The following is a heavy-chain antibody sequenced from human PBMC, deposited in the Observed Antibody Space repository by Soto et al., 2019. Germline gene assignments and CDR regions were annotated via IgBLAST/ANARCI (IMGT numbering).Heavy chain of an antibody. CDR1: GDSVSSTSTA. V-gene: IGHV6-1*01. J-gene: IGHJ4*02. CDR2: TYYNP. Sequence: SQTLSLTCAISGDSVSSTSTAWSWIRQSPSRGLEWLGRTYYNPSLKSRVTISVDTSKNQFSLKLSSVTAADTAVYYCARQPGPDYWGQGTLVTVSS. CDR3: ARQPGPDY.